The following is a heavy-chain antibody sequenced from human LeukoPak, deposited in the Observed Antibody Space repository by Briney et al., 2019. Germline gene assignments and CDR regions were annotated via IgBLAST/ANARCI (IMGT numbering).Heavy chain of an antibody. CDR2: IKSKTDGGTM. CDR1: GFTFSNAW. D-gene: IGHD6-19*01. Sequence: GGSLRLSCVASGFTFSNAWMSWVRQAPGKGLEWVGRIKSKTDGGTMEYAAPVQGRFTISRDDSKNTLYPQMNSLKTDDTAVYYCTTYPYSSGWYPFDSWGQGTLVTVSS. J-gene: IGHJ4*02. V-gene: IGHV3-15*01. CDR3: TTYPYSSGWYPFDS.